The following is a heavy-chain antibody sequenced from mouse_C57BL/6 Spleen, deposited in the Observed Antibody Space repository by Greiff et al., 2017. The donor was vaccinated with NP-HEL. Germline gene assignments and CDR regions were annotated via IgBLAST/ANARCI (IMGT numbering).Heavy chain of an antibody. CDR1: GYTFTSYW. CDR3: TRGDLDSSGPFAY. D-gene: IGHD3-2*02. CDR2: IYPGNSDT. Sequence: VQLQQSGTVLARPGASVKMSCKTSGYTFTSYWMHWVNQRPGQGLEWIGAIYPGNSDTSYNQKFKGKAKLTAVTSASTAYMELSSLTNEDSAVYYCTRGDLDSSGPFAYWGQGTLVTVSA. V-gene: IGHV1-5*01. J-gene: IGHJ3*01.